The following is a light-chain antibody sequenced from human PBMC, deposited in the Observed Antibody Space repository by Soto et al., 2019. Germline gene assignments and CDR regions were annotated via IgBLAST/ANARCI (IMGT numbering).Light chain of an antibody. J-gene: IGLJ1*01. Sequence: QSVLTQPASVSGSPGQSITISCTGTSSDVGGYNYVSWYQQHPGKAPKLMIYEVSNRPSGVSNRFSGSKSGNTASLTISGLQAEEEADYYCSSYTSSSTYVFGNGTKVTV. CDR1: SSDVGGYNY. V-gene: IGLV2-14*01. CDR2: EVS. CDR3: SSYTSSSTYV.